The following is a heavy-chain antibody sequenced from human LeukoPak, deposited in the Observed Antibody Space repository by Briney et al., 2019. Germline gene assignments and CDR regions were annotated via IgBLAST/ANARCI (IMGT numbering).Heavy chain of an antibody. J-gene: IGHJ4*01. V-gene: IGHV4-34*01. CDR3: ARQMSYSRSQPLTYFDY. D-gene: IGHD6-13*01. CDR1: GGSFSDYY. Sequence: PSEALSLICAVYGGSFSDYYWSWIRQPPGKGLEWIGDINHSGNTNYNPSLKSRVTISVDTAKNQFSLKVTSMSAADTALYYCARQMSYSRSQPLTYFDYWGQGTLVTVSS. CDR2: INHSGNT.